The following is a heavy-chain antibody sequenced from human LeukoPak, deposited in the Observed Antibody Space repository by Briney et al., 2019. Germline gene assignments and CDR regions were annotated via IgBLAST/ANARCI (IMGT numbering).Heavy chain of an antibody. Sequence: QTLSLPCAISGDRVSSINGAWNWIRQSPSRGLEWQGRTYYRSKWYTDYALSMKGRITINPDTSKNQFSLQLNSVTPDDTAVCYCARDLGNTGWYTFDYWGQGTLVTVSS. V-gene: IGHV6-1*01. CDR1: GDRVSSINGA. CDR3: ARDLGNTGWYTFDY. J-gene: IGHJ4*02. CDR2: TYYRSKWYT. D-gene: IGHD6-19*01.